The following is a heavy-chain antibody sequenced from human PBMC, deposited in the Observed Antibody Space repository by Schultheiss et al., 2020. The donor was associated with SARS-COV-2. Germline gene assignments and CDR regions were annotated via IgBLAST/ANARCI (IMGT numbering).Heavy chain of an antibody. CDR1: GGSISSYY. Sequence: SETLSLTCTVSGGSISSYYWGWIRQPPGKGLEWIGYIYYSGSTNYNPSLKSRVTISVDTSKNQFSLKLSSVTAADTAVYYCARDARILTGYDAFDIWGQGTMVTVSS. J-gene: IGHJ3*02. CDR2: IYYSGST. D-gene: IGHD3-9*01. CDR3: ARDARILTGYDAFDI. V-gene: IGHV4-59*12.